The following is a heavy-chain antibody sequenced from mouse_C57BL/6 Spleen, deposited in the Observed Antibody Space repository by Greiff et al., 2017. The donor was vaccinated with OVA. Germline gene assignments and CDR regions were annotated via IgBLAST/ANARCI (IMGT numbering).Heavy chain of an antibody. V-gene: IGHV14-2*01. Sequence: VRLQQSGAELVKPGASVKLSCTASGFNIKDYYMHWVKQRTEQGLEWFGRIDPEDGETKYAPKFPGKATITADTSSTTTYLQLSSLTSADTAVYYCARGYPYFDYWGQGTTLTVSS. CDR1: GFNIKDYY. CDR3: ARGYPYFDY. J-gene: IGHJ2*01. CDR2: IDPEDGET.